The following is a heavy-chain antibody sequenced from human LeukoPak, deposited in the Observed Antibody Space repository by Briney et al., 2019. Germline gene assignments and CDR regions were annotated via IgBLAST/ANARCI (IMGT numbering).Heavy chain of an antibody. Sequence: TGGSLRLSCAASGFTVSSNYMSWVRQAPGKGLEWVSVIYSGGSTYYADSVKGRFTISRDNSKNTLYLQMNSLRAEDTAVYYCAGVLRFLEWLAFDIWGQGTMVTVSS. CDR1: GFTVSSNY. J-gene: IGHJ3*02. D-gene: IGHD3-3*01. CDR3: AGVLRFLEWLAFDI. CDR2: IYSGGST. V-gene: IGHV3-66*02.